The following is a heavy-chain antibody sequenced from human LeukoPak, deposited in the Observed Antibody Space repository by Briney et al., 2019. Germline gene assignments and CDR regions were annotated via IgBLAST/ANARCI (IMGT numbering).Heavy chain of an antibody. V-gene: IGHV1-69*05. CDR1: GGTFSSHS. Sequence: SVKVSCKASGGTFSSHSFNWVRQAPGQGLEWLGGIIPMSSTTKYAQNFQGRVTMTTDTSTSTAYMELRSLRSDDTAVYYCAREVPALGYCSGGSCFYYGMDVWGQGTTVTVSS. D-gene: IGHD2-15*01. J-gene: IGHJ6*02. CDR3: AREVPALGYCSGGSCFYYGMDV. CDR2: IIPMSSTT.